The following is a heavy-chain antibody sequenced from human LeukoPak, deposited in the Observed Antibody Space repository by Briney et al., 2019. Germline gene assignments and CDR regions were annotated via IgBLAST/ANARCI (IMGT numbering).Heavy chain of an antibody. V-gene: IGHV5-51*01. J-gene: IGHJ5*02. D-gene: IGHD2-2*01. CDR1: GYSFTSYW. CDR3: ARHQQYQLLTLYKWFDP. Sequence: GESLKISCKGSGYSFTSYWIVWVRQMPGKGLEWMGIIYPGDSDTRYSPSFQGQVTISADKSISTAYLQWSSLKASDTAMYYCARHQQYQLLTLYKWFDPWGQGTLVTVSS. CDR2: IYPGDSDT.